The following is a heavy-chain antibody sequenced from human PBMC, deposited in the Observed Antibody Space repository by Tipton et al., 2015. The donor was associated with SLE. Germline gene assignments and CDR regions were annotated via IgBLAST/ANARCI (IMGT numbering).Heavy chain of an antibody. CDR1: GFTFSSYA. CDR3: AKGTYSSSWSAFDI. V-gene: IGHV3-23*01. J-gene: IGHJ3*02. Sequence: GSLRLSCAASGFTFSSYAMSWVRQAPGKGLEWVSAISGSGGYTYYADSVKGRFTISRDNSKNTVYLQMNSLRAEDTAVYYCAKGTYSSSWSAFDIWGQGTMVTVSS. CDR2: ISGSGGYT. D-gene: IGHD6-13*01.